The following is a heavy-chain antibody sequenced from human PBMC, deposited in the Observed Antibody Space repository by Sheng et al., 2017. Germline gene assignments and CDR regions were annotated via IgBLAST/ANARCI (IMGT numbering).Heavy chain of an antibody. CDR1: RLAFSGYW. V-gene: IGHV3-74*01. CDR2: INGDGYSI. J-gene: IGHJ4*02. Sequence: EVQLVESGGGLVQPGGSLRLSCAASRLAFSGYWMHWVRQVPGNGLVWVSRINGDGYSIYYADSVKGRFTISRDNAKNTLYLQMNSLRAEDTAVYYCTRDLKDWGQGTVVT. CDR3: TRDLKD.